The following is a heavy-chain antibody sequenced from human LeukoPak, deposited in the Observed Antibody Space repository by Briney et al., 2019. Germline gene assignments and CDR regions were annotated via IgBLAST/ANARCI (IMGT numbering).Heavy chain of an antibody. CDR3: ARGAYPSIAARFDY. CDR2: INHSGST. V-gene: IGHV4-34*01. J-gene: IGHJ4*02. D-gene: IGHD6-6*01. CDR1: GGSFSGYY. Sequence: PSETLSLTCAVYGGSFSGYYWSWIRQPPGKGLEWIGEINHSGSTNYNPSLKSRVTISVDTSKNRFSLKLSSVTAADTAVYYCARGAYPSIAARFDYWGQGTLVTVSS.